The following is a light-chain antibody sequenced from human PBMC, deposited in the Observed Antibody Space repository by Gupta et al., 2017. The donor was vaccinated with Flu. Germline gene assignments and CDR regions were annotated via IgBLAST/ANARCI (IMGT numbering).Light chain of an antibody. CDR2: NNN. J-gene: IGLJ3*02. V-gene: IGLV1-40*01. Sequence: VTISGTGSSSNIGAGLDVHWYQHLPGTAPKLLISNNNNRPSGVSDRFSGSKSGTSASLAITGLQAEDEADYYCQSYDSSLTGAVFGGGTKLTVL. CDR1: SSNIGAGLD. CDR3: QSYDSSLTGAV.